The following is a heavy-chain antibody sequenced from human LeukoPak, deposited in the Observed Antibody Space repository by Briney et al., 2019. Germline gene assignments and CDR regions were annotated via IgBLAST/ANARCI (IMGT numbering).Heavy chain of an antibody. J-gene: IGHJ4*02. CDR1: GFTFSSYG. V-gene: IGHV3-30*02. Sequence: GGSLRLSCAASGFTFSSYGMHWVRQAPGKGLEWVAFIRYDGSNKYYADSVKGRFTISRDNSKNTLYLQMNSLRAEDTAVYYCARGGGYENYFDYWGQGTLVTVSS. D-gene: IGHD5-12*01. CDR2: IRYDGSNK. CDR3: ARGGGYENYFDY.